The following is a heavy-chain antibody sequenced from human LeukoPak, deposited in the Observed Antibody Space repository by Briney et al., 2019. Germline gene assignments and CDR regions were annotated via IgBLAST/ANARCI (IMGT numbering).Heavy chain of an antibody. D-gene: IGHD2-2*01. CDR1: GGTFSSYT. Sequence: ASVKVSCKASGGTFSSYTISWVRQAPGQGLEWMGWIIPIFGTTNYAQKFQDRVTITADESTSTVYMELNSLTSEDTAIYYCARREYQVHIGGYDYWGQGTLVTVSS. J-gene: IGHJ4*02. V-gene: IGHV1-69*13. CDR3: ARREYQVHIGGYDY. CDR2: IIPIFGTT.